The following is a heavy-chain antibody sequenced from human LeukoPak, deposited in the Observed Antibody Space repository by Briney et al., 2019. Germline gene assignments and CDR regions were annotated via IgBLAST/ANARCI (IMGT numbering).Heavy chain of an antibody. V-gene: IGHV3-49*03. Sequence: GGSLRLSCTASGFTFGDYAMSWFRQAPGKGLEWVGYIRSKAYGGTTEYAASVKGRFTISRDDSKSIAYLQMNSLKTEDTAVYYCTRDSGYSYVSFDYWGQGTLVTVSS. CDR2: IRSKAYGGTT. CDR3: TRDSGYSYVSFDY. CDR1: GFTFGDYA. D-gene: IGHD5-18*01. J-gene: IGHJ4*02.